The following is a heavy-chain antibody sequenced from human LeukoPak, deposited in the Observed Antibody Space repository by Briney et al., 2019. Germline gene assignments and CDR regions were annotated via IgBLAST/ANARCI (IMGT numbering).Heavy chain of an antibody. CDR1: GCSISSSDYY. V-gene: IGHV4-39*01. CDR2: MYYRGTT. CDR3: ARHGDSSGYPASFDY. Sequence: SETLSLTCTVCGCSISSSDYYWGWIRQPPGKGLYWIGTMYYRGTTYYNPSLKSRVTISVDPSKNQFSLKLSSVTAADTAVYYCARHGDSSGYPASFDYWGQGSLVTVSS. J-gene: IGHJ4*02. D-gene: IGHD3-22*01.